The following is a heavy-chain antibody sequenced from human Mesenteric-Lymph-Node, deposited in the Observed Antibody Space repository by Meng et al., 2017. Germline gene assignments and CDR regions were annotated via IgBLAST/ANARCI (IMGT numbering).Heavy chain of an antibody. D-gene: IGHD6-6*01. V-gene: IGHV3-23*01. CDR2: ISGSGGST. J-gene: IGHJ6*02. Sequence: EGSLRLSCAASGFTFSSYAMSWVRQAPGKGLEWVSAISGSGGSTYYADSVKGRFTISRDNSKNTLCLQMNSLRTEDTAVYYCARDFGGYSSSSGHYNAMDVWGQGTTVTVSS. CDR1: GFTFSSYA. CDR3: ARDFGGYSSSSGHYNAMDV.